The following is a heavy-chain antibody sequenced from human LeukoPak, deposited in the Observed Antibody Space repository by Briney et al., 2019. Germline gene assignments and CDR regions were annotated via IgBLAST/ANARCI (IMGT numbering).Heavy chain of an antibody. V-gene: IGHV5-51*07. Sequence: GESLKISCKGSGYSFSNYWIGWVHQMPGKGLEWMGIIYPGDSDTRYSPAFQGQVTISADKSINTAYLQWSSLEASDTAIYYCARSGSIAARKNWFDPWGQGTLVIVSS. CDR2: IYPGDSDT. D-gene: IGHD6-6*01. CDR1: GYSFSNYW. CDR3: ARSGSIAARKNWFDP. J-gene: IGHJ5*02.